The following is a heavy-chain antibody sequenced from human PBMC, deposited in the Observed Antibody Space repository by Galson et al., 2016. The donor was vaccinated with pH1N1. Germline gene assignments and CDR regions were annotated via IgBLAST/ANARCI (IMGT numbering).Heavy chain of an antibody. J-gene: IGHJ4*02. Sequence: SLRLSCAASGYTFSIYSMNWVRQAPGKGLEWVSSISLSGSYIYYADSVKGRFTISRDNAKNSLYLQMNSLRAEDTAVYYCARDYSDGLVGSGRYYFDYWGQGTLVTVSS. CDR1: GYTFSIYS. CDR2: ISLSGSYI. CDR3: ARDYSDGLVGSGRYYFDY. D-gene: IGHD3-3*01. V-gene: IGHV3-21*06.